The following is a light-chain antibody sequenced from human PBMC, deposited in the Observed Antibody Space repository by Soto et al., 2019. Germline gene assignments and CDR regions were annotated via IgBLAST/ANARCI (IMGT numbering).Light chain of an antibody. CDR2: WAS. CDR3: QQYYSTLPT. V-gene: IGKV4-1*01. J-gene: IGKJ3*01. Sequence: DIVMTQSPDSLAVSLGERATINCKSSQGVFYSSNNKNYLAWYQQKPGQPPKLLIYWASTRESGVPDRFSGSGSGTDFTLTISSLQAEDVAVYYCQQYYSTLPTFGPGTKVDIK. CDR1: QGVFYSSNNKNY.